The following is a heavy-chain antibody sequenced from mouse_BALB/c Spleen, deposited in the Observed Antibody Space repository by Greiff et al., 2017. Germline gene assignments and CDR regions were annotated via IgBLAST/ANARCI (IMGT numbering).Heavy chain of an antibody. V-gene: IGHV5-17*02. J-gene: IGHJ1*01. CDR2: ISSGSSTI. Sequence: EVMLVESGGGLVQPGGSRKLSCAASGFTFSSFGMHWVRQAPEKGLEWVAYISSGSSTIYYADTVKGRFTISRDNPKNTLFLQMTSLRSEDTAMYYCAREVYWSFDVWGAGTTVTVSS. CDR3: AREVYWSFDV. CDR1: GFTFSSFG.